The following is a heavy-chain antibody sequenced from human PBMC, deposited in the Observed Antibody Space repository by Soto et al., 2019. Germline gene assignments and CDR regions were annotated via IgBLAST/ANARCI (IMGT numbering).Heavy chain of an antibody. V-gene: IGHV1-8*01. CDR2: MNPNSGNT. CDR1: GYTFTSYD. CDR3: AIEVTMIVDN. J-gene: IGHJ4*02. D-gene: IGHD3-22*01. Sequence: QVQLVQSGAEVKKPVASVKVSCKASGYTFTSYDINWVRQATGQVLEWMGWMNPNSGNTGYAQKFQGRVTMTRNDSISTVYMEMSSLRSEDTAVYYCAIEVTMIVDNWGQGNLVTVSS.